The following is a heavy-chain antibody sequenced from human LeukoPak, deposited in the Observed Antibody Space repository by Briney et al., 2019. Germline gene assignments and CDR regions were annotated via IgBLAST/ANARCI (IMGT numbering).Heavy chain of an antibody. V-gene: IGHV4-31*03. CDR1: GGSISSGGHY. CDR3: ARDVTGTNFFDN. CDR2: IYNSGST. D-gene: IGHD1-7*01. Sequence: PSQTLPLTCTVSGGSISSGGHYWSWIRQHRGKGPEWIGYIYNSGSTYYSPSLRSRITISVDTSKNQFSLKLSSVTAADTAVYYCARDVTGTNFFDNWGQGTLVTVSS. J-gene: IGHJ4*02.